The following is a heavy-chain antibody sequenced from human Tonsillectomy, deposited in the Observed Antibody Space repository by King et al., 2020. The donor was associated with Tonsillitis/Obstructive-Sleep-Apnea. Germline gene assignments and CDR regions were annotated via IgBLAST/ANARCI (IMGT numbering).Heavy chain of an antibody. CDR3: ARADYDILSGSYAFDI. CDR2: ILYSGST. D-gene: IGHD3-9*01. CDR1: GGSLSSGTYY. Sequence: PLQESGPGLVKPSETLSLTCSVSGGSLSSGTYYWTWIRQPPGKGLEWVGYILYSGSTNFNPSLKSRVTISVDTSKNHLSLKLTSVTAADTAIYYCARADYDILSGSYAFDIWGQGRMVTVSS. V-gene: IGHV4-61*03. J-gene: IGHJ3*02.